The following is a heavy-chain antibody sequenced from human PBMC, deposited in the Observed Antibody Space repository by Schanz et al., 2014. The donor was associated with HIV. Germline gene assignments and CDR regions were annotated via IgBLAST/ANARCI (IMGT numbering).Heavy chain of an antibody. CDR2: ISGSGDNI. D-gene: IGHD3-3*01. J-gene: IGHJ6*02. Sequence: VQLVESGGGVVQPGRSLRLSCVASGFSFNNYGMHWVRQAPGKGLEWVSYISGSGDNIYYADSVKGRFTISRDNADNSLFLQANSLRAEDTAVYFCTRGRFLERGGMDVWCQGTAVTVS. CDR1: GFSFNNYG. CDR3: TRGRFLERGGMDV. V-gene: IGHV3-48*04.